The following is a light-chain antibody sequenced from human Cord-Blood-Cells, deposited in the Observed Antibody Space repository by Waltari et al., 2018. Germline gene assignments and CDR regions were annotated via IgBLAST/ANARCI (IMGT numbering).Light chain of an antibody. CDR3: SSYTSSSTVV. Sequence: SALTQPASVSGSPGQSITISCTGTSSDVGGYNYVSWYQQHPGKAPKLMIYEVSNRPSGVSNLFSGSKCANAASLTISGLQAEDEAAYYCSSYTSSSTVVFGGGTKLTVL. V-gene: IGLV2-14*01. CDR1: SSDVGGYNY. CDR2: EVS. J-gene: IGLJ2*01.